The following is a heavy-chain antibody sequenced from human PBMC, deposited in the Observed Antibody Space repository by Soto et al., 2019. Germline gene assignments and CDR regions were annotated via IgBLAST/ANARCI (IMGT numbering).Heavy chain of an antibody. CDR3: AIYFYDFWSGYYTERTPQTNAFDI. J-gene: IGHJ3*02. CDR1: GFTFSSYS. CDR2: ISSSSSTI. D-gene: IGHD3-3*01. Sequence: PGGSLRLSCAASGFTFSSYSMNWVRQAPGKGLEWVSYISSSSSTIYYADSVKGRFTISRDNAKNSLYLQMNSLRDEDTAVYYCAIYFYDFWSGYYTERTPQTNAFDIWGQGTMVTVSS. V-gene: IGHV3-48*02.